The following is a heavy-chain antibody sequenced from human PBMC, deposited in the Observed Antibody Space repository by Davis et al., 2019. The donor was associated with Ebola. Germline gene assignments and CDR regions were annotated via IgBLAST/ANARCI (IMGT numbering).Heavy chain of an antibody. D-gene: IGHD6-19*01. CDR2: INGDGSTT. J-gene: IGHJ5*02. Sequence: GESLKISCAASGFTFSSYWMHWVRQAPGKGLVWVPRINGDGSTTTYADSVKGRFIIFRDNAKNTVYLQMNSLRAEDTAVYYCARVASGSYNRWFDPWGQGTLVTVSS. CDR3: ARVASGSYNRWFDP. V-gene: IGHV3-74*01. CDR1: GFTFSSYW.